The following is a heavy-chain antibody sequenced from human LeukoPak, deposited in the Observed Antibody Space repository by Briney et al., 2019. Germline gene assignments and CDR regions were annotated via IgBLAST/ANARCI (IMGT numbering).Heavy chain of an antibody. CDR3: ASHTSYDSSHSYSYGMDV. D-gene: IGHD3-22*01. CDR2: IYYSGST. Sequence: PSETLSLTCTVSGGSISNYYWSWIRQPPGKGLEWIGYIYYSGSTNYNPSLKSRVTISVDTSKNQFSLKLSSVTAADTAVYYCASHTSYDSSHSYSYGMDVWGQGTTVTVSS. J-gene: IGHJ6*02. CDR1: GGSISNYY. V-gene: IGHV4-59*01.